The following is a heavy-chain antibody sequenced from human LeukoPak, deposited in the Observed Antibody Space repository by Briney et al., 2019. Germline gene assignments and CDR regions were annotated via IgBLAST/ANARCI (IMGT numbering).Heavy chain of an antibody. V-gene: IGHV1-2*06. Sequence: ASVKVSCKASGYTFTGYYMHWVRQAPGQGLEWMGRINPNSGGTNYAQKFQGRVTMTRDTSISTAYMELSRLRSDDTAVYYCARGCHGVTTCDYWGQGTLVTVSS. CDR1: GYTFTGYY. CDR2: INPNSGGT. J-gene: IGHJ4*02. D-gene: IGHD1-1*01. CDR3: ARGCHGVTTCDY.